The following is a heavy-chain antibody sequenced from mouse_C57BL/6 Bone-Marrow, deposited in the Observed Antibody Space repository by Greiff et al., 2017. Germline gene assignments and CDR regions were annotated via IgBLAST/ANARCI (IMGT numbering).Heavy chain of an antibody. D-gene: IGHD1-1*01. CDR3: SRWGCLLLYAMDY. CDR1: GYTFTSYW. Sequence: QVQLQQPGAELVKPGASVKMSCKASGYTFTSYWITWVKQRPGQGLEWIGDIYPGSGSTTYNEKFKSKATLTVDTSSSTAYMQLSSLTSEDSAVYYCSRWGCLLLYAMDYWGQGTSVTVSS. CDR2: IYPGSGST. V-gene: IGHV1-55*01. J-gene: IGHJ4*01.